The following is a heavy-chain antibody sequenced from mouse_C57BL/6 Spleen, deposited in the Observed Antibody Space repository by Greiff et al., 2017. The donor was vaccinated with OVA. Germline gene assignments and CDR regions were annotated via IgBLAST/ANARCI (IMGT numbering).Heavy chain of an antibody. Sequence: VQLQQSRPELVKPGASVKISCKASGYTFTDYYMNWVKQSHGKSLEWIGDINPNNGGTSYNQKFKGKATLTVDKSSSTAYMELRSLTSEDSAVYYCARSGYGNWYFDVWGTGTTVTVSS. D-gene: IGHD2-10*02. CDR1: GYTFTDYY. CDR3: ARSGYGNWYFDV. J-gene: IGHJ1*03. CDR2: INPNNGGT. V-gene: IGHV1-26*01.